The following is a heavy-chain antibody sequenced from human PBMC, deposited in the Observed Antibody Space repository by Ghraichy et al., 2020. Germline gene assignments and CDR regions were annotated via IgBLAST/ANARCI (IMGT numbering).Heavy chain of an antibody. V-gene: IGHV3-48*03. CDR3: AAGSGYLTPLDY. CDR1: GFTFSSYE. CDR2: ISSSGSTI. D-gene: IGHD3-22*01. Sequence: GGSLRLSCAASGFTFSSYEMNWVGQAPGKGLEWVSYISSSGSTIYYADSVKGRFTISRDNAKNSLYLQMNSLRAEDTAVYYCAAGSGYLTPLDYWGQGTLVTVSS. J-gene: IGHJ4*02.